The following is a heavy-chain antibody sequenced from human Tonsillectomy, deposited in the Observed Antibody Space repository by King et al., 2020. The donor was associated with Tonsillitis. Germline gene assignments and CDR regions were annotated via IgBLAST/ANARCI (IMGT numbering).Heavy chain of an antibody. J-gene: IGHJ3*02. CDR1: GFTFSGSA. V-gene: IGHV3-73*02. D-gene: IGHD3-16*01. CDR2: IRSKANSYAT. Sequence: VQLVESGGGLVQPGGSLKLSCAASGFTFSGSAMHWVRQASGKGLEWVGRIRSKANSYATAYAAAVKGRFTISRDDSKNTAYLQMNSLKTEDTAVYYCTSSPGGAFDIWGQGTMVTVSS. CDR3: TSSPGGAFDI.